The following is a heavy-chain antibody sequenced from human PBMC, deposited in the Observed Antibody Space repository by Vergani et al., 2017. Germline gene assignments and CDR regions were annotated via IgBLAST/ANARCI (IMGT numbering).Heavy chain of an antibody. V-gene: IGHV3-23*01. CDR3: AKDLSLFSRSQDYFDY. CDR1: GFTFSSYA. Sequence: EVQLLESGGGLVQPGGSLRLSCAASGFTFSSYAMSWVRQAPGKGLEWVSAISGSGGSTYYADSVKGRFTISRDNSKNTLYLQMNSLRAEDTAVYYCAKDLSLFSRSQDYFDYWGQGTLVTVSS. J-gene: IGHJ4*02. CDR2: ISGSGGST.